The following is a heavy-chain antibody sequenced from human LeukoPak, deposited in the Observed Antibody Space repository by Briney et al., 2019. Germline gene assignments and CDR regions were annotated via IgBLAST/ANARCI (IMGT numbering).Heavy chain of an antibody. Sequence: GGSLRLSCAASGFTFSSYAMHWVRQAPGKGLEWVAFIWYDGSIKYYADSVKGRFTISRDNAKNSLSLQMNSLRAEDTAVYYCARRVATDWYFDLWGRGTLVTVSS. CDR2: IWYDGSIK. CDR1: GFTFSSYA. CDR3: ARRVATDWYFDL. D-gene: IGHD5-12*01. V-gene: IGHV3-33*03. J-gene: IGHJ2*01.